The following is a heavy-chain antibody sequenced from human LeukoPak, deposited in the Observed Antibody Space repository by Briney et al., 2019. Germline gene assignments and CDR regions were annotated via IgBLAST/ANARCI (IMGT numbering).Heavy chain of an antibody. CDR1: GFTVSSNY. CDR3: AKGPVGDDY. V-gene: IGHV3-23*01. D-gene: IGHD2-15*01. CDR2: ISDRGGST. J-gene: IGHJ4*02. Sequence: GGSLRLSCAASGFTVSSNYMSWVRQAPGKGLEWVSAISDRGGSTYYADSVKGRFTISRDNSKNTLHLQMNSLRAEDTALYYCAKGPVGDDYWGQGTLVTVSS.